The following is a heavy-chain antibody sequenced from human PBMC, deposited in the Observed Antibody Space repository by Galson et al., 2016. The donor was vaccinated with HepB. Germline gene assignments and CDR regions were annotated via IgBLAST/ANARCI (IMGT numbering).Heavy chain of an antibody. J-gene: IGHJ4*02. CDR2: IYYSGRT. D-gene: IGHD2-2*01. Sequence: SETLSLTCSVSGGSIGSNNYYWGWIRQPPGKGLEWISSIYYSGRTFYNPSLQSRVTISVDTSKNQFSLSLNSVTAADTAVYYCARHEPSFCSSAICYPYYFDYWGQGTLVTVSS. CDR3: ARHEPSFCSSAICYPYYFDY. V-gene: IGHV4-39*01. CDR1: GGSIGSNNYY.